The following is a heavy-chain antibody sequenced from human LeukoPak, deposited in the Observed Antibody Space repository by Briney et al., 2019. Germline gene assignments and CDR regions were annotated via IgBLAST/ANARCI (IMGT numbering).Heavy chain of an antibody. CDR1: GGISISYA. J-gene: IGHJ4*02. D-gene: IGHD3-10*01. CDR2: IHPRRGDT. V-gene: IGHV1-2*02. Sequence: ASVKVSCKASGGISISYAISWVRQAPGQGLEWMGWIHPRRGDTNYAQKFQGRVTMTRDTSISTAYLDLSSLRSDDTAVYYCARDGDYGTGSYYRGCIDSWGQGTPVTVSP. CDR3: ARDGDYGTGSYYRGCIDS.